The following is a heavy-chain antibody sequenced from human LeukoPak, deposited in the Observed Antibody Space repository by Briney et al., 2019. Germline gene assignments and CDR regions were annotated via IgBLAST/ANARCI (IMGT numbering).Heavy chain of an antibody. D-gene: IGHD2-2*01. CDR1: GYSISSGYY. CDR3: AGPSLGLPAAFFDY. CDR2: IYHSGST. Sequence: PSETLSLTCAVSGYSISSGYYWGWIRQPPGKGLEWIGSIYHSGSTYYNPSLKSRVTISVDTSKNQFSLKLSSVTAADTAVYYCAGPSLGLPAAFFDYWGQGTLVTVS. V-gene: IGHV4-38-2*01. J-gene: IGHJ4*02.